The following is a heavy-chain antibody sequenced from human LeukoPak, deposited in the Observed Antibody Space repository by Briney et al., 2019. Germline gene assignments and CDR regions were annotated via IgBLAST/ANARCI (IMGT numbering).Heavy chain of an antibody. J-gene: IGHJ5*02. D-gene: IGHD3-9*01. CDR2: IYSGGST. CDR1: GFTVSSNY. CDR3: ATDYDILTGYYA. Sequence: GGSLRLSCAASGFTVSSNYMSWVRQAPGKGLEWVSVIYSGGSTYYADSVKGRFTISRGNSKNTLYLQMNSLRAEDTAVYYCATDYDILTGYYAWGQGTLVTVSS. V-gene: IGHV3-66*01.